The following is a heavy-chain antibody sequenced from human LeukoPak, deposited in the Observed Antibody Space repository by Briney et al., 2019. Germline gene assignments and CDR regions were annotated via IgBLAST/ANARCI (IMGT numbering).Heavy chain of an antibody. Sequence: PSETLSLTCAVYGGSFSGYYWSWIRQPPGKGLEWIGEINHSGSTNYNPSLKSRVTISVDTSKNQFSLKLSSVTAADTAVYYRARYGIVVVPAAIKRNWFDTWGQGTLVTVSS. CDR1: GGSFSGYY. D-gene: IGHD2-2*01. CDR2: INHSGST. J-gene: IGHJ5*02. V-gene: IGHV4-34*01. CDR3: ARYGIVVVPAAIKRNWFDT.